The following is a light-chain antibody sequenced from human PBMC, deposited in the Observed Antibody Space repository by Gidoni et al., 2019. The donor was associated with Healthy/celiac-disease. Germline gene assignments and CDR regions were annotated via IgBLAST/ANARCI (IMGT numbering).Light chain of an antibody. CDR1: QSVSSY. J-gene: IGKJ5*01. Sequence: EIVLTQSPATLSLSPGERATLPCRASQSVSSYLAWYQQKPGQAPRLLIYVASNRATGIPARFSGSGSGTDFTLTISSLEPEDFAVYYCQQRSNWPPITFGQXTRLEIK. CDR3: QQRSNWPPIT. V-gene: IGKV3-11*01. CDR2: VAS.